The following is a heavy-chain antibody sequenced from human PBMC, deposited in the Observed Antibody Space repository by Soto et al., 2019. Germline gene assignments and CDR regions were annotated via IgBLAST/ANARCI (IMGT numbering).Heavy chain of an antibody. CDR1: GFTFTRYS. V-gene: IGHV3-21*06. CDR3: ARESEDLTSNFDY. CDR2: ISSTTNYI. Sequence: LRLSCAASGFTFTRYSMNWVRQAPGKGLEWVSSISSTTNYIYYGDSMKGRFTISRDNAKNSLYLEMNSLRAEDTAVYYCARESEDLTSNFDYWGQGTLVTVPQ. J-gene: IGHJ4*02.